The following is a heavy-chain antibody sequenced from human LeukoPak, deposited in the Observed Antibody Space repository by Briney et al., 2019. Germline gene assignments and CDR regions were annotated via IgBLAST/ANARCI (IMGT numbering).Heavy chain of an antibody. J-gene: IGHJ4*02. Sequence: ASVKVSCKASGYTFTTYGISWVRQAPGQGLEWMGRISAHNGDTNYAQRLQGRVTMTTDTSTSTAYMELRSLRSDDTAVYYCARVKARSGSYSLDYWGQGTLVTVSS. D-gene: IGHD1-26*01. CDR1: GYTFTTYG. CDR2: ISAHNGDT. CDR3: ARVKARSGSYSLDY. V-gene: IGHV1-18*01.